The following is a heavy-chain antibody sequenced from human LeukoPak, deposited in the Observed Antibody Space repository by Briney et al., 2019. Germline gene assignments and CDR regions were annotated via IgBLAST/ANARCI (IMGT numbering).Heavy chain of an antibody. J-gene: IGHJ6*03. CDR3: ARTADYDFWSGLNYYYYMDV. CDR1: GGSISSYY. V-gene: IGHV4-59*01. Sequence: KPSETLSLTCTVSGGSISSYYWSWIRQPPGKGLEWVGYIYYSGSTNYNPSLKSRVTISVDTSKNQVSLKLSSVTAADTAVYYCARTADYDFWSGLNYYYYMDVWGKGTTVTVAS. CDR2: IYYSGST. D-gene: IGHD3-3*01.